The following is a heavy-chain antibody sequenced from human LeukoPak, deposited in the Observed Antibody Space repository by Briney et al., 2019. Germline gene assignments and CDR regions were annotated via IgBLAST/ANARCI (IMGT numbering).Heavy chain of an antibody. CDR3: AREPTAEAAAGDYYYGMDV. V-gene: IGHV3-23*01. D-gene: IGHD6-13*01. Sequence: GGSLRLSCAASGFTFSSYAMSWVRQAPGKGLEWVSIIGGSGGTTYYADSVKGRFTISRDNSKNTLYLQMNSLRAEDTAVYYCAREPTAEAAAGDYYYGMDVWGQGTTVTVSS. CDR1: GFTFSSYA. J-gene: IGHJ6*02. CDR2: IGGSGGTT.